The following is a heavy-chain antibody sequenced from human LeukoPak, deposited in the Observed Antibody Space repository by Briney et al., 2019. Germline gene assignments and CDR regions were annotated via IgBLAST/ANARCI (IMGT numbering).Heavy chain of an antibody. CDR1: GFTFSSYA. V-gene: IGHV3-30*01. CDR3: ARDGCTRTSCYSSYMDV. J-gene: IGHJ6*03. D-gene: IGHD2-2*01. CDR2: ISYDGNTK. Sequence: GGSLRLSCVASGFTFSSYAMHWVRQAPGEGLERVAVISYDGNTKYYADSVKGRFTISRDNSKNMLYLQMNSLRAEDTAVYYCARDGCTRTSCYSSYMDVWGKGTTVTGSS.